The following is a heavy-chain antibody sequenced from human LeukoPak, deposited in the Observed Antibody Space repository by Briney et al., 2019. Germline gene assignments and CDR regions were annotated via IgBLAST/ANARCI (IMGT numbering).Heavy chain of an antibody. V-gene: IGHV4-59*01. CDR2: IYYSGST. D-gene: IGHD6-6*01. CDR1: GGSISSYY. J-gene: IGHJ6*02. Sequence: SETLSLTCTVSGGSISSYYWSWIRQPPGKGLEWIGHIYYSGSTNYNPSLKSRVTISIDTSKNQFSLKLSSVTAADTAVYYCARENSSSDRYYYYYGMDVWGQGTTVTVSS. CDR3: ARENSSSDRYYYYYGMDV.